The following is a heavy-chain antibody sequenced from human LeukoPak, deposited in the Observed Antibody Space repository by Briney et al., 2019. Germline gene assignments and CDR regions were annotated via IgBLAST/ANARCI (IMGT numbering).Heavy chain of an antibody. CDR3: ARVSSSWYDNNKDAFYI. D-gene: IGHD6-13*01. CDR2: IKQDGSEK. CDR1: GFNFSSYW. V-gene: IGHV3-7*01. J-gene: IGHJ3*02. Sequence: PGGSLRLSCAASGFNFSSYWMSWVRQAPGKGLEWVATIKQDGSEKYYVDSGKGRFTISRDNAKNSLYLQMNSLRAEDTAVYYCARVSSSWYDNNKDAFYIWGQGTMVTVSS.